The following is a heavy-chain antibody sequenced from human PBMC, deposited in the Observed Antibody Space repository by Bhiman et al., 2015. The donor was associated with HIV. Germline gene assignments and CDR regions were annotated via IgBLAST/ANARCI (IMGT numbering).Heavy chain of an antibody. CDR2: IKQDGSEG. D-gene: IGHD1-26*01. CDR3: ARESRSPNC. J-gene: IGHJ4*02. V-gene: IGHV3-7*05. CDR1: GFTFSSYW. Sequence: VQLVESGGGLVQPGGSLRLSCTASGFTFSSYWMTWVRQAPGKGLEWVANIKQDGSEGYYVGSVKGRFTISRDNAKSSLYLQMHSLRAEDTAVYYCARESRSPNCWGQGTLVIVSS.